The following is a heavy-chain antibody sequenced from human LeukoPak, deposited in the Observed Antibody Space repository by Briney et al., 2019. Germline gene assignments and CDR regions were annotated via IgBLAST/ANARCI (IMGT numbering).Heavy chain of an antibody. D-gene: IGHD3-22*01. J-gene: IGHJ4*02. CDR1: GYTFTGYY. V-gene: IGHV1-2*06. CDR3: ARLGLYMIVVVKDPPDY. CDR2: INPNSGGT. Sequence: ASVKVSCKASGYTFTGYYMHWVRQAPGQGLEWMGRINPNSGGTNYAQKFQGRVTMTRDTSISTAYMELSRLRSDDTAVYYCARLGLYMIVVVKDPPDYWGQGTLVTVSS.